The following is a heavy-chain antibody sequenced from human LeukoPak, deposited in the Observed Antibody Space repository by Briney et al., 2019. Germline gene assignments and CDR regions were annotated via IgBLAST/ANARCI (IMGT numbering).Heavy chain of an antibody. D-gene: IGHD1-1*01. V-gene: IGHV1-3*01. CDR3: ARGPPTAQYFQH. J-gene: IGHJ1*01. CDR2: INPGNGNT. CDR1: GYTFTSYA. Sequence: ASVKVSCKASGYTFTSYAVHWVRRAPGQSLEWMGWINPGNGNTKYSQKFQGRVTITRDTSASTAYMELSGLRSEDTAVYYCARGPPTAQYFQHWGQGTLVTVSS.